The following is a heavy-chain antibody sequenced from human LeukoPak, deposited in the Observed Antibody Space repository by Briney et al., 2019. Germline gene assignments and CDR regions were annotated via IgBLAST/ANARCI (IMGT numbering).Heavy chain of an antibody. CDR1: GFTFRDYA. J-gene: IGHJ4*02. D-gene: IGHD6-6*01. Sequence: PGGSLRLSCTTSGFTFRDYAMSWVRQAPGKGLEWVSAIDGSSGSLYYAGSVKGRFTVSRDYSKNTVVLQMSSLTVGDTAIYYCAKDRPNGFDYWGQGTVVTVSS. CDR3: AKDRPNGFDY. CDR2: IDGSSGSL. V-gene: IGHV3-23*01.